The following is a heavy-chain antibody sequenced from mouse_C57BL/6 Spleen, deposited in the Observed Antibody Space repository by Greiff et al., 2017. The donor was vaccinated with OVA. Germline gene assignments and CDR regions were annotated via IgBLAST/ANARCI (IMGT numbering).Heavy chain of an antibody. CDR2: IDPENGDT. Sequence: EVQVVESGAELVRPGASVKLSCTASGFNIKDDYMHWVKQRPEQGLEWIGWIDPENGDTEYASKFQGKATITADTSSNTAYLQLSSLTSEDTAVYYCTGITTVVATDYWGQGTTLTVSS. D-gene: IGHD1-1*01. CDR1: GFNIKDDY. V-gene: IGHV14-4*01. CDR3: TGITTVVATDY. J-gene: IGHJ2*01.